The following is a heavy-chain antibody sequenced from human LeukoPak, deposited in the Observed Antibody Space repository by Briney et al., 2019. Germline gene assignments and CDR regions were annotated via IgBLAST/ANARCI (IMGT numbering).Heavy chain of an antibody. Sequence: GESLKISCKGSGYSFTSYWIGWVRQMPGKGLEWMGIIYPGDSDTRYSPSFQGQVTISADKSISTAYLQWSSLKASDTAMYYCAREIRDPRYYYYMDVWGKGTTVTISS. D-gene: IGHD5-24*01. CDR2: IYPGDSDT. CDR1: GYSFTSYW. CDR3: AREIRDPRYYYYMDV. V-gene: IGHV5-51*01. J-gene: IGHJ6*03.